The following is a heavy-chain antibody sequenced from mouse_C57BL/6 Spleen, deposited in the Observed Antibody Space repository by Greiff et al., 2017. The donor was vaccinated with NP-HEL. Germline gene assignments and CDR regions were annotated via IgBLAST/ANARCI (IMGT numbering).Heavy chain of an antibody. V-gene: IGHV3-6*01. J-gene: IGHJ3*01. CDR2: ISYDGSN. CDR1: GYSITSGYY. D-gene: IGHD1-1*02. CDR3: ARGDYGPAWFAY. Sequence: EVQLQQSGPGLVKPSQSLSLTCSVTGYSITSGYYWNWIRQFPGNKLEWMGYISYDGSNNYNPSLKNRISITRDTSKNQFFLKLNSVTTEDTATYYCARGDYGPAWFAYWGQGTLVTVSA.